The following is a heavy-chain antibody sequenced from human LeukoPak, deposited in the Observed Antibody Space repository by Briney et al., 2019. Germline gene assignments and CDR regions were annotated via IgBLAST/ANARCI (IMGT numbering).Heavy chain of an antibody. V-gene: IGHV4-59*12. Sequence: SETLSLTCTVSGGSISNKYWSWIRQPPGQGLEWIGYIYYSGSTNYNPSLKSRVTISVDTSKNQFSLKLSSVTAADTAVYYCARDLASCAGDCYSDGFDYWGQGALVTVSS. CDR3: ARDLASCAGDCYSDGFDY. CDR1: GGSISNKY. D-gene: IGHD2-21*02. J-gene: IGHJ4*02. CDR2: IYYSGST.